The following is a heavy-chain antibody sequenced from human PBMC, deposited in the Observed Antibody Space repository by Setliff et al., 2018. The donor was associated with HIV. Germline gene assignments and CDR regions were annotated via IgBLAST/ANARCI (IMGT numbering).Heavy chain of an antibody. Sequence: ASVKVSCKASGYIFTSYYIHWVRQAPGQGLEWMGIINPSGGSTSYPQKFQGRVTLTRDTSTNTAYMELSSLRSEDTAVYYCAGDMGYGDHGRAFDIWGQGTMVTVSS. D-gene: IGHD4-17*01. CDR1: GYIFTSYY. CDR2: INPSGGST. CDR3: AGDMGYGDHGRAFDI. V-gene: IGHV1-46*01. J-gene: IGHJ3*02.